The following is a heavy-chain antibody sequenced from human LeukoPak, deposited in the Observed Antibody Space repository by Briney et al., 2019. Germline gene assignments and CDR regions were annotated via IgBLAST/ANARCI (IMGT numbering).Heavy chain of an antibody. V-gene: IGHV3-30*02. CDR1: GFTFSNYG. D-gene: IGHD3-22*01. J-gene: IGHJ2*01. CDR3: AKDYYYYDSSGRRYFDL. CDR2: IRYDGSNK. Sequence: PGGSLRLSCAASGFTFSNYGMHWVRQAPGKGLEWVAFIRYDGSNKYYADSVKGRFTISRDNSKNTLYLQMNSLRAEDTAVYFCAKDYYYYDSSGRRYFDLWGRGTLVTVSS.